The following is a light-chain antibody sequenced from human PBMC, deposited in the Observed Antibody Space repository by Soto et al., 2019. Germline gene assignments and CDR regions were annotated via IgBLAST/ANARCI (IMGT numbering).Light chain of an antibody. CDR1: SSDVGGYNY. V-gene: IGLV2-8*01. CDR3: SSYAGSNNLGV. CDR2: EVS. J-gene: IGLJ2*01. Sequence: QSALTQPPSASGSPRQSVTISCTGTSSDVGGYNYVSWYQQHPGKAPKLMIYEVSKRPSGVPDRFSGSKSGNTASLTVSGLQAEDEADYYCSSYAGSNNLGVFGGGTKLTV.